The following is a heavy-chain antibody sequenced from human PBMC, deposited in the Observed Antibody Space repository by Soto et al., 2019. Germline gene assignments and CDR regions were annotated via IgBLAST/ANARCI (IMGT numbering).Heavy chain of an antibody. V-gene: IGHV3-23*01. CDR3: AKTPMPAYIWFDP. CDR2: ISDGGGST. J-gene: IGHJ5*02. CDR1: GFTFSSFA. D-gene: IGHD2-2*01. Sequence: GGSLRLSCAASGFTFSSFAMTWVRQSAGKGLEWVSSISDGGGSTYYADSVKGRFTISRDNSKNTLYLQMNSLRAEDTAVYYCAKTPMPAYIWFDPWGQGTLVTVS.